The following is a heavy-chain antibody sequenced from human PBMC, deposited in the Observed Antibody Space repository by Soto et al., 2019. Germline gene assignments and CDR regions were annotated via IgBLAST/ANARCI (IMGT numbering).Heavy chain of an antibody. Sequence: GGSLRLSCTPSGFTFRNYGLHWVRQAPGKGLEWVALISYDGDNKYYTDSVRGRFTVSRDNFKNTLFLQMDSLRPEDTGVYYCVNKIMGYAAHSYGMDVWGQGTTVTVSS. D-gene: IGHD5-12*01. CDR1: GFTFRNYG. V-gene: IGHV3-30*03. J-gene: IGHJ6*02. CDR2: ISYDGDNK. CDR3: VNKIMGYAAHSYGMDV.